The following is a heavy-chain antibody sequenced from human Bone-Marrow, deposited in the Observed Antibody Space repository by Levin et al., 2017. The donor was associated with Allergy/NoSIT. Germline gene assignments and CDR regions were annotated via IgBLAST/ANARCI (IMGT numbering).Heavy chain of an antibody. V-gene: IGHV3-53*01. D-gene: IGHD3-16*01. CDR1: GFNVNSNY. Sequence: GGSLRLSCAASGFNVNSNYMSWVRQAPGKGLEWVSVIYSGGSTYYTDSVKGRFTVSRDNSKNTLYLQMNGLRAEDTAVYYCARKLGSIDDYWGQGTLVTVSA. CDR2: IYSGGST. CDR3: ARKLGSIDDY. J-gene: IGHJ4*02.